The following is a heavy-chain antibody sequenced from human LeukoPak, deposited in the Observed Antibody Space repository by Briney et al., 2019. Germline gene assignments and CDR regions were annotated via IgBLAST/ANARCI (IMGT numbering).Heavy chain of an antibody. D-gene: IGHD3-3*01. CDR3: ARDHSYDFWSGSFNLFDY. CDR2: INPSGGST. Sequence: ASVKVSCKASGYTFTSYYMHWVRQAPGQGLEWMGIINPSGGSTSYAQKFQGRVTMTRDTSTSTVYMELSSLRSEDTAVYYCARDHSYDFWSGSFNLFDYWGQGTLVTVSP. J-gene: IGHJ4*02. V-gene: IGHV1-46*01. CDR1: GYTFTSYY.